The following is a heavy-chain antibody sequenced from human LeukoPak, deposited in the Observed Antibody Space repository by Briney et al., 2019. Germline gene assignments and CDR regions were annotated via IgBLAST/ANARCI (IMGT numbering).Heavy chain of an antibody. Sequence: GGSPRLSCAASGFTFSSYAMSWVRQAPGKGLEWVSAISGSGGSTYYADSVKGRFTISRDNSKNTLYLQMNSLRAEDTAVYYCAKRPTARYCSSTSCNYWGQGTLVTVSS. V-gene: IGHV3-23*01. D-gene: IGHD2-2*01. CDR3: AKRPTARYCSSTSCNY. CDR2: ISGSGGST. J-gene: IGHJ4*02. CDR1: GFTFSSYA.